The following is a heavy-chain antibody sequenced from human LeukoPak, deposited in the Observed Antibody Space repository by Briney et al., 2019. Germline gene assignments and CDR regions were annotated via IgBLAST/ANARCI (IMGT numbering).Heavy chain of an antibody. V-gene: IGHV4-34*01. Sequence: SETLSLTCAVYGGSFSGYYWSWIRQPPGKGLEWIGEINHSGSTNYNPSLKSRVTISVDTSKNQFSLKLTSVTAADTAVYYRARQTGLGLFILPGGQGTLVTVSS. J-gene: IGHJ4*02. CDR2: INHSGST. CDR1: GGSFSGYY. CDR3: ARQTGLGLFILP. D-gene: IGHD3/OR15-3a*01.